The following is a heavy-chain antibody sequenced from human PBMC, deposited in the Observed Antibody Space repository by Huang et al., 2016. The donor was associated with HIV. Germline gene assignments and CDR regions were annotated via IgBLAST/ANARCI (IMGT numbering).Heavy chain of an antibody. D-gene: IGHD5-18*01. CDR3: ARGGGIQLWLLGYYYMDV. CDR1: GYTFSSFG. J-gene: IGHJ6*03. CDR2: IRVYNGNT. Sequence: QVQLVQSGAEVKKPGASVKVSCKASGYTFSSFGISWVRHAPGQGLEWGGWIRVYNGNTKIAQKFQGRLTMTTDTATSTAYMELRSLRSDDTAVYYCARGGGIQLWLLGYYYMDVWGNGTTVTVSS. V-gene: IGHV1-18*01.